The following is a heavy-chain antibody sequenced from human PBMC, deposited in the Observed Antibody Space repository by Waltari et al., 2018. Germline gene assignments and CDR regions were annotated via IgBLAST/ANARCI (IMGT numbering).Heavy chain of an antibody. Sequence: QVQLQESGPGLVKPSQTLSLTCTVSGGSISSGGYYWSWIRQHQGKGLEWIGYIYHSGSTYYNPSLKSRVTISVDRSKNQFALKLSSVTAADTAVYYCARVLGPDYGGPIPDYGGQGTLVTVSS. J-gene: IGHJ4*02. CDR3: ARVLGPDYGGPIPDY. V-gene: IGHV4-31*03. CDR1: GGSISSGGYY. CDR2: IYHSGST. D-gene: IGHD4-17*01.